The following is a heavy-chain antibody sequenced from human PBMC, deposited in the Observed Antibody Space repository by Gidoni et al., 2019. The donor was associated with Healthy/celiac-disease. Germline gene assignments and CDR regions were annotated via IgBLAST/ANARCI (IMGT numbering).Heavy chain of an antibody. Sequence: EVQLVESGGGLVQPGRSLRISCAASGFTFDDYAMHWVRQAPGKGLGCVSGISWNSGSIGYADSVKGRFTISRDNAKNSLYLQMNSLRAEDTALYYCAKDIGPYYGMDVWGQGTTVTVSS. CDR3: AKDIGPYYGMDV. J-gene: IGHJ6*02. V-gene: IGHV3-9*01. CDR2: ISWNSGSI. CDR1: GFTFDDYA.